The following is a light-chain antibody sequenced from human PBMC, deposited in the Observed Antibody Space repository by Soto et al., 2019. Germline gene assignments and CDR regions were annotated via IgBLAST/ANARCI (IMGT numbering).Light chain of an antibody. CDR2: GAS. CDR1: QSVSSSY. V-gene: IGKV3-20*01. J-gene: IGKJ1*01. Sequence: EIGLTQSPGTLSLSAGERATLSCRAGQSVSSSYLAWYQQKPGQAPRLLIYGASSRATGIPDRFSGSGSGTDFTLTISRLEPEDFAVYYCQQYGSSGTFGQGTKVDIK. CDR3: QQYGSSGT.